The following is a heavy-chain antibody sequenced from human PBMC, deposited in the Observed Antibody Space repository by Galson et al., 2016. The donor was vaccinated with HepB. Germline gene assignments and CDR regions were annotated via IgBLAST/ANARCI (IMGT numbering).Heavy chain of an antibody. V-gene: IGHV3-21*01. D-gene: IGHD5-18*01. J-gene: IGHJ4*02. CDR2: ISSSSSYI. CDR3: ASGYSYGYFYY. Sequence: VRQAPGKGLEWVSSISSSSSYIYYADSVKGRFTISRDNAKNSLYLQMNSLRAEDTAVYYCASGYSYGYFYYWGQGTLVTVSS.